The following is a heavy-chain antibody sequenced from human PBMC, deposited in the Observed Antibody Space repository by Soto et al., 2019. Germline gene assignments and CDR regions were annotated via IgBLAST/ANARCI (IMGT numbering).Heavy chain of an antibody. CDR3: AKQRDGREHV. Sequence: EVQLLQSGGGLVQPGGSLRLSCAASGFSFSNYAMSWVRQAPGKGLEWVSAISGRAVSTYYADSVKGRFTISRDNSKNTVYLQLNSLRAEDTARYYCAKQRDGREHVWGQGTTVTVSS. V-gene: IGHV3-23*01. CDR1: GFSFSNYA. D-gene: IGHD6-25*01. CDR2: ISGRAVST. J-gene: IGHJ6*02.